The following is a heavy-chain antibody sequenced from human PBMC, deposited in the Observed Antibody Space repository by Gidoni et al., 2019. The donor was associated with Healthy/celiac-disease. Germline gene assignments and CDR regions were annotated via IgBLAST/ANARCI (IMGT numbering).Heavy chain of an antibody. CDR3: ARAEGSIRRYFDY. CDR1: GYTFTSYA. V-gene: IGHV1-3*01. Sequence: QVQLVQSGAEVKKPGASVKVSCKASGYTFTSYAMHWVRQAPGQRLEWMGWINAGNGNTKYSQKFQGRVTITRDTSASTAYMELSSLRSEDTAVYYCARAEGSIRRYFDYWGQGTLVTVSS. J-gene: IGHJ4*02. D-gene: IGHD3-10*01. CDR2: INAGNGNT.